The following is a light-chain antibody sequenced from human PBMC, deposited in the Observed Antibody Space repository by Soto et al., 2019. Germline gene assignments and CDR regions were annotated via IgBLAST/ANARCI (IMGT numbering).Light chain of an antibody. V-gene: IGKV1-39*01. CDR1: QGITNY. Sequence: DIQMTQSTSTLSAFIGDRVTITCRASQGITNYLNWYQQKLGQAPRLLIYADSTLESGVPSRFSGSGSETDFTLSITSLKPEDFATYYCQQGHTFPWTFGQGTKVDI. CDR2: ADS. J-gene: IGKJ1*01. CDR3: QQGHTFPWT.